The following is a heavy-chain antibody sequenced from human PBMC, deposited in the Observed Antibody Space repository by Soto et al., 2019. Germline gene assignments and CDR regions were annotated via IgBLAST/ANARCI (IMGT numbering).Heavy chain of an antibody. CDR3: ARGGIVVVPAAMSRAHYYMDV. D-gene: IGHD2-2*01. V-gene: IGHV4-34*01. Sequence: SETLSLTCAVYGGSFSGYYWSWIRQPPGKGLEWIGEINHSGSTNYNPSLKSRVTISVDTSKNQFSLKLSSVTAADTAVYYCARGGIVVVPAAMSRAHYYMDVWGKGTTVTVSS. J-gene: IGHJ6*03. CDR2: INHSGST. CDR1: GGSFSGYY.